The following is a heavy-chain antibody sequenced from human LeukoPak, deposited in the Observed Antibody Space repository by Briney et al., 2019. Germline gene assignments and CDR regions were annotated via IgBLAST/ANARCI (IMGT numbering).Heavy chain of an antibody. J-gene: IGHJ4*02. CDR2: IKQDGSEK. CDR3: AREGYSSSWSFDY. D-gene: IGHD6-13*01. Sequence: GGSLRLSCAASGFTFSSYWMSWVRQAPGKGLEWVANIKQDGSEKYYVDSVKGRFTISRDNAKNSLYLQMNSLRAEDTAVYYCAREGYSSSWSFDYWGQGTLVTVSS. V-gene: IGHV3-7*01. CDR1: GFTFSSYW.